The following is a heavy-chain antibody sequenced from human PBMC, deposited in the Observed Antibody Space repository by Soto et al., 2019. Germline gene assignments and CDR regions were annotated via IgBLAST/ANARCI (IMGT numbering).Heavy chain of an antibody. V-gene: IGHV4-4*02. CDR2: IYHSGSI. D-gene: IGHD5-18*01. CDR1: GGSITSNNW. CDR3: ARAARGYGYFDY. Sequence: PSETLSLTCAVSGGSITSNNWWSWVRQPPGKGLEWIGEIYHSGSINYNPSLNSRVTISVDKSKNHFSLNLISVTAADTAVYYCARAARGYGYFDYWGQGTLVTVSS. J-gene: IGHJ4*02.